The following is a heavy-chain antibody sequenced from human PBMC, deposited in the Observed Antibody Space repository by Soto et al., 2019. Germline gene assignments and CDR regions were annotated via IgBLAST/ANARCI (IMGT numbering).Heavy chain of an antibody. V-gene: IGHV4-34*01. CDR2: INHSGST. Sequence: PSETLSLTCAVYGGSFSGYYWSWIRQPPGKGLEWIGEINHSGSTNYNPSLKSRVTISVDTSKNQFSLKLSSVTAADTAVYYCARERVGVHYYYYGMDVWGQGTKVTVYS. J-gene: IGHJ6*02. D-gene: IGHD1-26*01. CDR3: ARERVGVHYYYYGMDV. CDR1: GGSFSGYY.